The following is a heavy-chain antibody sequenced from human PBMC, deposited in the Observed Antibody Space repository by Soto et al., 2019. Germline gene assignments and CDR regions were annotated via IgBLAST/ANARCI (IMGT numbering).Heavy chain of an antibody. CDR1: GFTFSSYS. J-gene: IGHJ3*02. V-gene: IGHV3-21*01. CDR3: ARRWSGYDAFDI. D-gene: IGHD3-3*01. Sequence: GGSLRLSCAASGFTFSSYSMNWVRQAPGKGLEWVSSISSSSSYIYYADSVKGRFTISRDNAKNSLYLQMNSLRAEDTAVYYCARRWSGYDAFDIWGQGTMVTVSS. CDR2: ISSSSSYI.